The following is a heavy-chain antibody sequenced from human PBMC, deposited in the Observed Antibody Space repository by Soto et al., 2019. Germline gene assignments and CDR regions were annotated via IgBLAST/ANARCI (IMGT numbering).Heavy chain of an antibody. CDR1: GGSISSYY. J-gene: IGHJ4*02. CDR3: ARHNYGSGSTYFDY. Sequence: PSETLSLTCTVSGGSISSYYWSWIRQPPGKGLEWIGYIYYSGSTNYNPSLKRRVTISVDTSKNQFSLKLNSMTAADTAVYYCARHNYGSGSTYFDYWGQVTLVTVSS. V-gene: IGHV4-59*08. D-gene: IGHD3-10*01. CDR2: IYYSGST.